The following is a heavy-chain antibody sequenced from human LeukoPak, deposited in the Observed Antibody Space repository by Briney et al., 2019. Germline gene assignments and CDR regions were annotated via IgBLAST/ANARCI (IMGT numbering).Heavy chain of an antibody. Sequence: SGTLSLTCSVSGGSISSTNWWSWVRQPPGKGLEWIGETSHRGSTNYNPSLKSRVTISVDKSKNQFSLKLSSVTAADTAVYYCARNAAHEYHFDYWGQGTLVTVSS. CDR2: TSHRGST. D-gene: IGHD2-15*01. CDR3: ARNAAHEYHFDY. V-gene: IGHV4-4*02. CDR1: GGSISSTNW. J-gene: IGHJ4*02.